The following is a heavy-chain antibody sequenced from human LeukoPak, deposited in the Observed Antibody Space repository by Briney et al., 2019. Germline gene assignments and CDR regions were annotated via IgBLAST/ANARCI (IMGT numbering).Heavy chain of an antibody. D-gene: IGHD5-18*01. V-gene: IGHV3-53*01. CDR1: GFTFSSNY. J-gene: IGHJ3*02. Sequence: GGSLRLSCAASGFTFSSNYMSWVRQTPGKGLEWVSVIYSGGSTYYADSVKGRFTISRDNSKNTLYLQMNSLRAEDTAVYYCARDYSYGYKDAFDIWGQGTMVTVSS. CDR3: ARDYSYGYKDAFDI. CDR2: IYSGGST.